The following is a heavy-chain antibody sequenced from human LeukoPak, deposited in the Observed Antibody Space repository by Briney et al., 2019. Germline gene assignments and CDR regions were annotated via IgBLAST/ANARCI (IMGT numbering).Heavy chain of an antibody. CDR1: GGSISSYY. J-gene: IGHJ6*02. CDR2: IYTSGST. Sequence: SETLSLTCTVSGGSISSYYWSWIRQPAGKGLEWIGRIYTSGSTNFNPSLKSRVAMSVDTSNNQFSLKLSSVTAADTAVYYCARGLDYYDSSGYYMVRNYYGMDVWGQGTTVTVSS. V-gene: IGHV4-4*07. D-gene: IGHD3-22*01. CDR3: ARGLDYYDSSGYYMVRNYYGMDV.